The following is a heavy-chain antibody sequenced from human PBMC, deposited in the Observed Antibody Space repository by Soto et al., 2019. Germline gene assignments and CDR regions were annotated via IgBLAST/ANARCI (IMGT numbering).Heavy chain of an antibody. D-gene: IGHD2-21*02. CDR3: AAAYCGGDCYSGPPFDP. V-gene: IGHV4-31*03. CDR2: IYYSGST. J-gene: IGHJ5*02. Sequence: SETLSLTCTVSGGSISSGGYYWSWIRQHPGKGLEWIGYIYYSGSTYYNPSLKSRVTISVDTSKNQFSLKLSSVTAADTAVYYCAAAYCGGDCYSGPPFDPWGQGTLVTSPQ. CDR1: GGSISSGGYY.